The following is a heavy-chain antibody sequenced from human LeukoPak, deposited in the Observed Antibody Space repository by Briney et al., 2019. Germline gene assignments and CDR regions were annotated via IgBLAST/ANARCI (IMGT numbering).Heavy chain of an antibody. Sequence: PSETLSLTCTVSGGSISSYYWSWIRQPPGKGLEWIGYIYYSGSTNYNPSLKSRVTISVDTSKNQFSLKLSSVTAADTAVYYCARWGQYYYGSGSYYNVFDYWGQGTLVTVSS. CDR1: GGSISSYY. CDR3: ARWGQYYYGSGSYYNVFDY. D-gene: IGHD3-10*01. J-gene: IGHJ4*02. CDR2: IYYSGST. V-gene: IGHV4-59*01.